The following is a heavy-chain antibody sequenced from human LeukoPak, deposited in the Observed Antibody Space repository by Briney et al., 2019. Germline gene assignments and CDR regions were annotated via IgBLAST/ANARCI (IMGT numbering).Heavy chain of an antibody. Sequence: SVKVSCKASGGTFSSYAISWVRQAPGQGLEWMGGIIPIFGKANYAQKFQGRVTITAVESMSTAYMELSSLRSEDTAVYYCARGWLAESTVVTPYNYWGQGTLVTVSS. V-gene: IGHV1-69*13. CDR3: ARGWLAESTVVTPYNY. D-gene: IGHD4-23*01. J-gene: IGHJ4*02. CDR1: GGTFSSYA. CDR2: IIPIFGKA.